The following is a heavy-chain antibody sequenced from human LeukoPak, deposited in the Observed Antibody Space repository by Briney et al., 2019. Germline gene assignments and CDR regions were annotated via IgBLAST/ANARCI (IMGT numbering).Heavy chain of an antibody. CDR1: GGSISSGGYY. D-gene: IGHD4-17*01. CDR3: ARARGDYAPFDY. CDR2: IYYSGST. Sequence: SETLSLTCTVSGGSISSGGYYWSWIRQHPGKGLEWIGYIYYSGSTYYNPSLKSRVTISVDTSKNQFSLKLSSVTAADTAVYYCARARGDYAPFDYWGQGTLVIVSS. V-gene: IGHV4-31*03. J-gene: IGHJ4*02.